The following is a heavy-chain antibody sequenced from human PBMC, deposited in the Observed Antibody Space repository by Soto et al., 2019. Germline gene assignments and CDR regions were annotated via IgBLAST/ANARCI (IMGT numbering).Heavy chain of an antibody. CDR1: GVSLTGYH. CDR3: ARRLNLGSFDH. V-gene: IGHV4-59*01. D-gene: IGHD3-10*01. CDR2: VYYSGSV. Sequence: PSETLSLTCNVSGVSLTGYHWDWIRQPPGKTLEWIGFVYYSGSVSYKPSLKGRASISVDRSKNQFSLRLTSVTAADTAVYYCARRLNLGSFDHWGQGTLVTVSS. J-gene: IGHJ5*02.